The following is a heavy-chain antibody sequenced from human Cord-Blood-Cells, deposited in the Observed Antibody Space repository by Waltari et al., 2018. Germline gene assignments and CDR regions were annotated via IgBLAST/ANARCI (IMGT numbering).Heavy chain of an antibody. CDR1: GFTFGDYA. J-gene: IGHJ6*02. V-gene: IGHV3-49*04. CDR3: TRFHDILVSMDV. CDR2: IRSKAYGGTT. D-gene: IGHD3-9*01. Sequence: EVQLVESGGGLVQPGRSLRLSCTASGFTFGDYAMSWVRQAPGKGLEWVGFIRSKAYGGTTEYAASVKGRFTISRDDSKSIAYLQMNSLKTEDTAVYYCTRFHDILVSMDVWGQGTTVTVSS.